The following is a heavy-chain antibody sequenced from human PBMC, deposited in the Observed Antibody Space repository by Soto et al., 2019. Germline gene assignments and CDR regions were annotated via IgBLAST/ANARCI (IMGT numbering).Heavy chain of an antibody. Sequence: QVQLVQSGAEVKKPGASVKVSCKASGYTFTGYYMHWVRQAPGQGLEWMGWINPNSGGTNYAQKFQGWVTMTRDTSISTAYMELSRLRSDDTAVYYCARDSESAYYYGSGRYYYGMDVWGQGTTVTVSS. V-gene: IGHV1-2*04. CDR2: INPNSGGT. D-gene: IGHD3-10*01. CDR3: ARDSESAYYYGSGRYYYGMDV. J-gene: IGHJ6*02. CDR1: GYTFTGYY.